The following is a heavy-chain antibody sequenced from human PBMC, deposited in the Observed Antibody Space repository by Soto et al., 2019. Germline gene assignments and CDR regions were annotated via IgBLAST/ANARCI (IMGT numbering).Heavy chain of an antibody. CDR1: GFTFSSYE. V-gene: IGHV3-48*03. D-gene: IGHD3-10*01. Sequence: PGGSLRLSCAASGFTFSSYEMNWVRQAPGKGLEWVSYISSSGSTIYYADSVKGRFTISRDNAKNSLYLQMNSLRAEDTAVYYCARVRWFGASYYYYGMDVWGQGTTVTVSS. J-gene: IGHJ6*02. CDR3: ARVRWFGASYYYYGMDV. CDR2: ISSSGSTI.